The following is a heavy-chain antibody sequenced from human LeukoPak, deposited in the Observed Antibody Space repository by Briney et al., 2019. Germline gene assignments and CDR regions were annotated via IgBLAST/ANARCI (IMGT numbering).Heavy chain of an antibody. CDR2: IYSGGST. CDR3: ARDLRYCGSTSCYNWFDP. CDR1: GFTVSSNY. Sequence: PGGSLRLSCAASGFTVSSNYMSWVRQAPGKGLEWVSVIYSGGSTYYADSVKGRFTISRDNSKNTLYLQMNSLRAEDTAVYYCARDLRYCGSTSCYNWFDPWGQGTLVTVSS. J-gene: IGHJ5*02. D-gene: IGHD2-2*01. V-gene: IGHV3-66*02.